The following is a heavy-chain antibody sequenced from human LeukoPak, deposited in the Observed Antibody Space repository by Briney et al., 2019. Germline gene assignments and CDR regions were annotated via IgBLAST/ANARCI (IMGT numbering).Heavy chain of an antibody. CDR1: GGSISSGSYY. V-gene: IGHV4-61*02. Sequence: PSETLSLTCTVSGGSISSGSYYWSWIRQPAGKGLEWIGRIYTSGSTNYNPSLKSRVTISVDTSKNQFSLKLSSVTAADTAVYYCESLLNYYDSSGYSYYYYMDVWGKGTTVTVS. CDR3: ESLLNYYDSSGYSYYYYMDV. CDR2: IYTSGST. D-gene: IGHD3-22*01. J-gene: IGHJ6*03.